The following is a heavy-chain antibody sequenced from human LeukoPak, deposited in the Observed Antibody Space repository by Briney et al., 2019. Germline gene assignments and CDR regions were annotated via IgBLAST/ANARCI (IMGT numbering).Heavy chain of an antibody. V-gene: IGHV1-18*01. J-gene: IGHJ4*02. CDR1: GYTFTSYG. D-gene: IGHD3-10*01. CDR3: AKDARTGLLLWFGELSSGYFDY. CDR2: ISAYNGNT. Sequence: GASVKVSCKASGYTFTSYGISWVRQAPGQGLEWMGWISAYNGNTNYAQKLQGRVTMTTDTSTSTAYMELRSLRSDDTALYYCAKDARTGLLLWFGELSSGYFDYWGQGTLVTVSS.